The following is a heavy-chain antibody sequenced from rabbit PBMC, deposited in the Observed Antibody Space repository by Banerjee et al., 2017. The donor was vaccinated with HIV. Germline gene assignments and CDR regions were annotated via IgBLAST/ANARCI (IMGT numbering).Heavy chain of an antibody. J-gene: IGHJ4*01. CDR2: IHAGSSGIT. V-gene: IGHV1S45*01. CDR3: ASDPYGGYHGYGYALNL. CDR1: GFSFSSRYY. Sequence: QEQLEESGGDLVQPEGSLTLTCTASGFSFSSRYYLCWVRQAPGKGLEWIACIHAGSSGITYYASWAKGRFTISKTSSTTVTLQMTSLTAADTATYFCASDPYGGYHGYGYALNLWGPGTLVTVS. D-gene: IGHD6-1*01.